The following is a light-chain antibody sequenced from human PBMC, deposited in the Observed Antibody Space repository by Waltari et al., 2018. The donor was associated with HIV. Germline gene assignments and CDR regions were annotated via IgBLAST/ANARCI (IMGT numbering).Light chain of an antibody. J-gene: IGLJ3*02. CDR1: YDY. CDR3: GTWDPRLSAGV. Sequence: QSVLTQPPSVSAAPGQKVTISCSGSYDYVSWYQHVPAAAPKLLIYDNNKRPSGIPDRFSGSKSGTSATLGINGLQTGDDADYYCGTWDPRLSAGVFGGGTKLTVL. V-gene: IGLV1-51*01. CDR2: DNN.